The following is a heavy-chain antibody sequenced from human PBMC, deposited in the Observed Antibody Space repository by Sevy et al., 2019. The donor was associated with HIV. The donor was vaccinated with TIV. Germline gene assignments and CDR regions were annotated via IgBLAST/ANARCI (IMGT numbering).Heavy chain of an antibody. V-gene: IGHV4-38-2*02. Sequence: SETLSLTCDVSGYSISSGCYWGWIRQPPGKGLEWIGSMPQSGSTYQNPSLESRVTISVDTSKNQFSLKLTSVTAADTAVYYCARDRWELPMRWTFDIWGQGTKVTVSS. J-gene: IGHJ3*02. CDR2: MPQSGST. D-gene: IGHD1-26*01. CDR1: GYSISSGCY. CDR3: ARDRWELPMRWTFDI.